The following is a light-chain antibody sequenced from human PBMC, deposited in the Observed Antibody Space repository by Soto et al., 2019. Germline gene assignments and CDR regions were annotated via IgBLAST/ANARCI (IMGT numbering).Light chain of an antibody. CDR1: QSVDTTF. J-gene: IGKJ1*01. V-gene: IGKV3-20*01. CDR2: GAS. Sequence: EIVLTQSPGSLSLSPGQRATISCRASQSVDTTFFGWYQKKPGQAPRLLIQGASKRATGIPDRCSGSGSGTDFPLISSRPEPEDCALYYCQQYMSSVTFGQGTKVEIK. CDR3: QQYMSSVT.